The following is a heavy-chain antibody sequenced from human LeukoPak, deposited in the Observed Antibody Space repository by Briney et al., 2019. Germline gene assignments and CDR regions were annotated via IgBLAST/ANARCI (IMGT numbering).Heavy chain of an antibody. CDR3: VRDFYVDY. D-gene: IGHD2/OR15-2a*01. J-gene: IGHJ4*02. Sequence: GGSLRLSCALSGFTFNVYWMNWLRQARGKGVEWVANIKHYGTEKNYVDSVKGRFTIYRDNAENTLYLQMNSLRAEDTAVYYCVRDFYVDYWGQGAMVTVPS. V-gene: IGHV3-7*03. CDR1: GFTFNVYW. CDR2: IKHYGTEK.